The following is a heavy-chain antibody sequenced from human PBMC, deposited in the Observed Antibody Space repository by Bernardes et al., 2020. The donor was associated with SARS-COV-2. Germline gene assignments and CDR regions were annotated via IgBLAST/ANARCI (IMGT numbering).Heavy chain of an antibody. CDR1: GFTFSSYW. J-gene: IGHJ6*02. CDR3: ARDRGDYSPYYYYGMDV. CDR2: INSDGSST. V-gene: IGHV3-74*01. D-gene: IGHD4-17*01. Sequence: GGSLRLSCAASGFTFSSYWMHWVRQAPGKGLVWVSRINSDGSSTSYADSVKGRFTISRDNAKNTLYLQMNSLRAEDTAVYYCARDRGDYSPYYYYGMDVWGQGTTVTVSS.